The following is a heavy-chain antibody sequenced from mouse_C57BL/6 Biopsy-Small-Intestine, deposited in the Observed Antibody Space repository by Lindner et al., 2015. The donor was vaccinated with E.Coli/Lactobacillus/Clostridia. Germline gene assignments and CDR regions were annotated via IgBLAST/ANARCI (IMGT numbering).Heavy chain of an antibody. V-gene: IGHV1-85*01. CDR2: IYPGNDNT. J-gene: IGHJ2*01. CDR3: ARWGLNWHFFDY. CDR1: GYTFTNYD. D-gene: IGHD4-1*02. Sequence: VQLQESGPELAKPGASVKLSCKASGYTFTNYDINWVIQRPGQGLEWIGWIYPGNDNTKYSEKLKDKATLTVDTSSSTAYMELHSLTSEDSAVYFCARWGLNWHFFDYWGQGTTLTVSA.